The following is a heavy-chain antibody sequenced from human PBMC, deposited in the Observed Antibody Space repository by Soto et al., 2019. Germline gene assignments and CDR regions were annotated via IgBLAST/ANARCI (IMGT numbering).Heavy chain of an antibody. J-gene: IGHJ4*02. CDR3: ARPPNYYDSRGYYGY. Sequence: GGSLRLSCAASGFTFSSYSMNWVRKAPGKGLEWVSSISSSSSCIYYADSVKGRFTISRDNAKNSLYLQMNSLRAEDTAVYYCARPPNYYDSRGYYGYWGQGTLVTVSS. V-gene: IGHV3-21*01. CDR2: ISSSSSCI. CDR1: GFTFSSYS. D-gene: IGHD3-22*01.